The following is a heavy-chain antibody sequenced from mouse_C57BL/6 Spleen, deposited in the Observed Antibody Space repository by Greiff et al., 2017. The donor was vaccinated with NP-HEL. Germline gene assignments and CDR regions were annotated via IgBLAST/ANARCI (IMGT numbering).Heavy chain of an antibody. D-gene: IGHD2-2*01. CDR1: GYTFTSYW. CDR3: ARVVYYGHDGVYYAMDY. J-gene: IGHJ4*01. CDR2: IDPNSGGT. Sequence: QVQLQQSGAELVKPGASVKLSCKASGYTFTSYWMHWVKQRPGRGLEWIGRIDPNSGGTKYNEKFKSKATLTVDKPSSTAYMQLSSLTSEDSAVYYCARVVYYGHDGVYYAMDYWGQGTSVTVSS. V-gene: IGHV1-72*01.